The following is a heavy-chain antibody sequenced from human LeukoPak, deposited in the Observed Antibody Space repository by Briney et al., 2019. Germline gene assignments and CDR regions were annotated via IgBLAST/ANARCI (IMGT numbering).Heavy chain of an antibody. CDR1: GGSFSGYY. Sequence: KTSETLSLTCAVYGGSFSGYYWSWIRQPPGKGLEWIGEINHSGSTNYNPSLKSRVTISVDTSKNQFSLKLSSVTAADTAVYYCARTGLAVAGLFDYWGQGTLVTVSS. D-gene: IGHD6-19*01. J-gene: IGHJ4*02. CDR2: INHSGST. V-gene: IGHV4-34*01. CDR3: ARTGLAVAGLFDY.